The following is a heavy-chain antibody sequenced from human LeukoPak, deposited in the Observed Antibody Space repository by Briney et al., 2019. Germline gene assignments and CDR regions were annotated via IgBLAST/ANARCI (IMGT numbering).Heavy chain of an antibody. Sequence: PSETLSVTCTVSGGSISSYFWSWIRRPPGKGLEWIGYIYYSGSTNYNPSLKSRVTISVDTSKNQFSLKLSSVTAADTAVYYCARQGSYCRGGSCHFHYGMDVWGQGTTVTVSS. D-gene: IGHD2-15*01. CDR2: IYYSGST. CDR1: GGSISSYF. J-gene: IGHJ6*02. CDR3: ARQGSYCRGGSCHFHYGMDV. V-gene: IGHV4-59*08.